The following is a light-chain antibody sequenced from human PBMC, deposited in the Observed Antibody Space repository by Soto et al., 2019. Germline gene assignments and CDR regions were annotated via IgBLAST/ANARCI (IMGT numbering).Light chain of an antibody. CDR3: QTWGTGIHVV. CDR2: LDSDGSH. CDR1: SGHSSYA. Sequence: QSVLTQSPSASASLGASVKLTCTLSSGHSSYAIAWHQQQPEKGPRYLMKLDSDGSHTKGVAIPDRFSGSSSVAERYLTISSLQSEDEDDYYGQTWGTGIHVVFGGGTKLTVL. V-gene: IGLV4-69*01. J-gene: IGLJ2*01.